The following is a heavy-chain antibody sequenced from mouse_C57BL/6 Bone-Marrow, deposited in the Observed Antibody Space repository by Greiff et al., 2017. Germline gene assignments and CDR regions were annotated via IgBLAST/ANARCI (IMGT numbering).Heavy chain of an antibody. V-gene: IGHV1-63*01. CDR1: GYTFTNYW. CDR3: ARGDYYGSWFAY. J-gene: IGHJ3*01. CDR2: NYPGGGYT. Sequence: QVQLQQSGAELVRPGTSVKMSCKASGYTFTNYWIGWAKQRPGHGLEWIGDNYPGGGYTNYNEKFKGKATLTADKSSSTAYMQFSSLTSEDSAIYYCARGDYYGSWFAYWGQGTLVTVSA. D-gene: IGHD1-1*01.